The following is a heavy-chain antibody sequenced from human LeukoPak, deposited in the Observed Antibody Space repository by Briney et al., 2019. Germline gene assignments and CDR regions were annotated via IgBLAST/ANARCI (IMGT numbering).Heavy chain of an antibody. Sequence: SETLSLTCTVSGGSIRSYYWSWIRQPPGKGLEWIAYIYYSGSTNYNPSLKSRVTISVDTSKNQFSLKLSSVTAADTAVYYCARGDYYGSGSTRIDYWGQGTLVTVSS. J-gene: IGHJ4*02. CDR2: IYYSGST. CDR3: ARGDYYGSGSTRIDY. D-gene: IGHD3-10*01. V-gene: IGHV4-59*01. CDR1: GGSIRSYY.